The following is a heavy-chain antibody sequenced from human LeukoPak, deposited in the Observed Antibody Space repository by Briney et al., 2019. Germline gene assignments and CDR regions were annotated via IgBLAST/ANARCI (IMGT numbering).Heavy chain of an antibody. CDR2: IYYSGST. CDR1: GGSISSYY. Sequence: SETLSLTCTVSGGSISSYYWSWIRQPPGKGLEWIGYIYYSGSTNYNPSLRSRVTISVDTSKNQFSLKLSSVTAADTAVYYCARGYYGSGSFFDYWGQGTLVTVSS. J-gene: IGHJ4*02. CDR3: ARGYYGSGSFFDY. D-gene: IGHD3-10*01. V-gene: IGHV4-59*01.